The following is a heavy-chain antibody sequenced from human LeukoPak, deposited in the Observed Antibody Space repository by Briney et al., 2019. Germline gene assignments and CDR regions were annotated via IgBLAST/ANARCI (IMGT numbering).Heavy chain of an antibody. CDR1: EFTFSSFW. CDR3: ATTLTVTTGFY. Sequence: PGGSLRLPCAPSEFTFSSFWMSWFPKAPGKGLKWVANIKQDGSEKYYVDSVKGRFTISRDNAKNSLYLQMNSLRAEDTAVYYCATTLTVTTGFYWGQGTLVTVSS. D-gene: IGHD4-17*01. CDR2: IKQDGSEK. J-gene: IGHJ4*02. V-gene: IGHV3-7*01.